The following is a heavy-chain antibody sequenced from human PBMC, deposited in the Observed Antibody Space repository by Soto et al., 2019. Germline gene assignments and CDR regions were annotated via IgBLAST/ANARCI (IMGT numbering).Heavy chain of an antibody. Sequence: NPSETLSLTCTVSGGSISSSSYYWGWIRQPPGKGLEWIGSIYYSGSTYYNPSLKSRVTISVDTSKNQFSLKLSSVTAADTAVYYCASQHISGMWSWYVWGQGTTVTVSS. CDR1: GGSISSSSYY. CDR2: IYYSGST. CDR3: ASQHISGMWSWYV. J-gene: IGHJ6*02. D-gene: IGHD2-21*01. V-gene: IGHV4-39*01.